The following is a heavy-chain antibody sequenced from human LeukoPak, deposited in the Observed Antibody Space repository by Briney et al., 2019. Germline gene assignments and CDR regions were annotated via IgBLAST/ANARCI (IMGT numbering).Heavy chain of an antibody. CDR3: AKGKAGTPEYFQH. V-gene: IGHV3-43*01. CDR2: INWDGGTT. Sequence: GVSLRLSCAASGVTFDDYTMHWVRQAPGKGLEWVSLINWDGGTTYYAYSGKGRFTISRDNSKNSLYLQMNSLRTEDTALYYCAKGKAGTPEYFQHWGQGTLVTVSS. D-gene: IGHD6-19*01. J-gene: IGHJ1*01. CDR1: GVTFDDYT.